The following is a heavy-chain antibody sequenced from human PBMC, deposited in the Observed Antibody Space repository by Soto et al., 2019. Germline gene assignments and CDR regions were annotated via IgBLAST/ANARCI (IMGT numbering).Heavy chain of an antibody. CDR3: ARDNGYSHGHGMDV. J-gene: IGHJ6*02. CDR1: GFNFNNYA. CDR2: ISSSGGTT. Sequence: GGSLRLSCATSGFNFNNYAMSWVRQAPGERLEWVSFISSSGGTTYYADSVKGGFTISRDNSKNTLYLQMNSLRAEDTAVYYCARDNGYSHGHGMDVWGQGTTVTVSS. V-gene: IGHV3-23*01. D-gene: IGHD5-18*01.